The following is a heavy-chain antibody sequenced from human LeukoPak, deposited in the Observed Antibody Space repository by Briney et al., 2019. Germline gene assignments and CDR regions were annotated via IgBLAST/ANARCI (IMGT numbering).Heavy chain of an antibody. J-gene: IGHJ3*02. CDR3: AREQIVGATGAFDI. V-gene: IGHV4-59*12. D-gene: IGHD1-26*01. CDR2: IYYSGST. Sequence: SETLSLTCTVSGGSISSYYWSWIRQPPGKGLEWIGYIYYSGSTNYNPSLKSRVTISVDTSKNQFSLKLSSMTAADTAVYYCAREQIVGATGAFDIWGQGTMVTVSS. CDR1: GGSISSYY.